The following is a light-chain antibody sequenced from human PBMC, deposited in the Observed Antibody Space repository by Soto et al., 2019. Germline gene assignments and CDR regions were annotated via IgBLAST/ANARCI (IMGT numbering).Light chain of an antibody. CDR3: AAWDDFLNGVV. Sequence: QSVLTQPPSASGTPGQRVTTSCSGSSSNIGRNTVNWYRRLPGTAPKPCFYTNNQRPSGVPDRFSGSKSGTSASLAISGLQSEDEADYYCAAWDDFLNGVVFGGGTKLTVL. CDR1: SSNIGRNT. J-gene: IGLJ2*01. CDR2: TNN. V-gene: IGLV1-44*01.